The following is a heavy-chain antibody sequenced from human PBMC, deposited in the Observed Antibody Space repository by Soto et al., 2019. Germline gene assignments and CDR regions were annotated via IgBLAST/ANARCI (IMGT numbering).Heavy chain of an antibody. CDR1: GYSFTSYW. CDR2: IYPGDSDT. Sequence: GESLKISCKGSGYSFTSYWIGWVRQMPGKGLEWMGIIYPGDSDTRYSPSFQGQVTISADKSISTAYLQMNSLRAEDTAVYYCARDRYSYYDFWSGSLPYYYFGMDVWGQGTTVTVSS. J-gene: IGHJ6*02. D-gene: IGHD3-3*01. V-gene: IGHV5-51*01. CDR3: ARDRYSYYDFWSGSLPYYYFGMDV.